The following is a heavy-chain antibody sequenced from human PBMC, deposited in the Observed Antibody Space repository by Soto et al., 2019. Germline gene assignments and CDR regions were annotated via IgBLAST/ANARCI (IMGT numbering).Heavy chain of an antibody. CDR3: AHRRMEAGSSWYVDY. Sequence: ESGPTLVNPTQTLTLTCTFSWFPLRTSGVGVGWIRQPPGKALEWLALIYWDDDKRYSPSLKSRLTITKDTSKNQVVLTMTNMDPVDTATYYCAHRRMEAGSSWYVDYWGQGTLVTVSS. J-gene: IGHJ4*02. V-gene: IGHV2-5*02. CDR2: IYWDDDK. D-gene: IGHD6-13*01. CDR1: WFPLRTSGVG.